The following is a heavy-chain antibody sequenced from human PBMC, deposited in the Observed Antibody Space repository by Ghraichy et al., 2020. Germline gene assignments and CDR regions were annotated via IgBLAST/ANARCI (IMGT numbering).Heavy chain of an antibody. J-gene: IGHJ5*02. V-gene: IGHV1-69*01. CDR2: IIPMFGTA. Sequence: KVSCKASGGTFSGSAFSWVRQAPGHGPEWMGGIIPMFGTAKYAQKFQGRVTITADESRSTAYMGLSSLRPEDTAVYYCTIDIRYSSGWAFNWFEPWGQGTLVTVSS. CDR3: TIDIRYSSGWAFNWFEP. D-gene: IGHD6-19*01. CDR1: GGTFSGSA.